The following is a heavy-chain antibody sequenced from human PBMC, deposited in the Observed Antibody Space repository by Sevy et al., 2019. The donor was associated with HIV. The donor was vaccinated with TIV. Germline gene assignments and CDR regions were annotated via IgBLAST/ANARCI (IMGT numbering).Heavy chain of an antibody. CDR1: GFTFSSYA. V-gene: IGHV3-23*01. Sequence: GGSLRLSCAASGFTFSSYAMSWVRQAPGKGLEWVSAISGSGGSTYYADSVKGRFTISRDNSKNTLYLKMNGLRAEDTAVYYCAKDRREYYYDSSGYYYYFDYWGQGTLVTVSS. D-gene: IGHD3-22*01. CDR3: AKDRREYYYDSSGYYYYFDY. CDR2: ISGSGGST. J-gene: IGHJ4*02.